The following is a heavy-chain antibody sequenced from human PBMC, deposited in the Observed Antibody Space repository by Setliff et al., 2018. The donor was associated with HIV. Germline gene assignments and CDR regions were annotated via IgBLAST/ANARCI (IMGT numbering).Heavy chain of an antibody. Sequence: TGGSLRLSCAASGLTFSNYWLHWVRQAPGKGLVWVSRINTDGSITSYADSVKGRFTISRDNAKRSLYLRMNSLRAEDTAVYFCARSGSGWYEGGYYFDYWGQGTLVTSPQ. CDR2: INTDGSIT. CDR3: ARSGSGWYEGGYYFDY. J-gene: IGHJ4*02. V-gene: IGHV3-74*01. CDR1: GLTFSNYW. D-gene: IGHD6-19*01.